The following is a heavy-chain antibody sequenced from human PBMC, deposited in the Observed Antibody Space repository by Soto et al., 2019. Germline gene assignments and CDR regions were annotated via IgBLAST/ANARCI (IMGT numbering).Heavy chain of an antibody. V-gene: IGHV4-39*01. Sequence: PSETLSLTCTVSGGSIRSSSYYWGWIRQPPGKGLEWIGSIYYSGSTYYNPSLKSRVTISVDTSKNQFSLKLSSVTAADTAVYYCARHRPVEYSSSPDAFHIWGQGTMVTVSS. CDR3: ARHRPVEYSSSPDAFHI. CDR2: IYYSGST. D-gene: IGHD6-6*01. CDR1: GGSIRSSSYY. J-gene: IGHJ3*02.